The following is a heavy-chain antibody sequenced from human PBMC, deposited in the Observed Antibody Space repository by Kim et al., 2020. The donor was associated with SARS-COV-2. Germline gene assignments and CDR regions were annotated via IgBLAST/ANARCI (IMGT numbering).Heavy chain of an antibody. CDR3: AREGYGGIFDY. J-gene: IGHJ4*02. D-gene: IGHD2-15*01. Sequence: TNHAQKLQGRVTMTTDTSTSTAYMELRSLRSDDTAVYYCAREGYGGIFDYWGQGTLVTVSS. CDR2: T. V-gene: IGHV1-18*01.